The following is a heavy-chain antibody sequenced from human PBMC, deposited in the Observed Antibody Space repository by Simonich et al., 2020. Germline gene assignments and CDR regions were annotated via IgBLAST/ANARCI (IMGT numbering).Heavy chain of an antibody. V-gene: IGHV1-2*02. CDR3: ARGPRWTGDDAFDI. CDR1: GYTFTGYY. J-gene: IGHJ3*02. D-gene: IGHD7-27*01. Sequence: QVQLVQSGAEVKKPGASVKVSCKASGYTFTGYYRHWVRQAPGQVLEWMGWNNPNSGGTNYDKKVQGRVTMTRETSISTAYMELSRLRSDDTAVYYCARGPRWTGDDAFDIWGQGTMVTVSS. CDR2: NNPNSGGT.